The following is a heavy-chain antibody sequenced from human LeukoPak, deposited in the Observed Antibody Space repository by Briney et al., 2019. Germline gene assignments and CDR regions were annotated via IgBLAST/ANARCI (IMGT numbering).Heavy chain of an antibody. CDR2: ISSNGGST. CDR3: ARDLGGGEGA. V-gene: IGHV3-64*01. Sequence: PGGSLRLSCAASGFTFSSYAMHWVRQAPGKGLEYVSAISSNGGSTYYANSVKGRFTISRDNSKNTLYLQMNSLRTEDTAVYYSARDLGGGEGAWGQGTLVTVSS. J-gene: IGHJ5*02. D-gene: IGHD2-21*01. CDR1: GFTFSSYA.